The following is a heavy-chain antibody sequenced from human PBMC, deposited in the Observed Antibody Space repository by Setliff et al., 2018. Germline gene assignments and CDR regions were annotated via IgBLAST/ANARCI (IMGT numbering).Heavy chain of an antibody. CDR3: ARQGDYDRVDP. Sequence: GESLKISCQASGYSFSTFWIGWVRQMPGKGLEWMGVVYCGDSDTRYSPSFQGQVTISADKSISTAYLQWSSLKASDTAIYYCARQGDYDRVDPWGQGTLVTVSS. J-gene: IGHJ5*02. D-gene: IGHD4-17*01. V-gene: IGHV5-51*01. CDR1: GYSFSTFW. CDR2: VYCGDSDT.